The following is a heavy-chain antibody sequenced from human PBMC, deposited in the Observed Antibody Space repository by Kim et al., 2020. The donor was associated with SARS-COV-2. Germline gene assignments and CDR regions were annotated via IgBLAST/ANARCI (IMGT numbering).Heavy chain of an antibody. Sequence: SVKVSCKASGGTFSSYAISWVRQAPGQGLEWMGGIIPIFGTANYAQKFQGRVTITADESTSTAYMELSSLRSEDTAVYYCAREAAAATGAFDIWGQGTMVTVSS. V-gene: IGHV1-69*13. J-gene: IGHJ3*02. CDR2: IIPIFGTA. CDR3: AREAAAATGAFDI. D-gene: IGHD6-13*01. CDR1: GGTFSSYA.